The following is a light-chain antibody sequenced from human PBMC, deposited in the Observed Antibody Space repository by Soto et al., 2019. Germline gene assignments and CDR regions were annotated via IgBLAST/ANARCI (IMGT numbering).Light chain of an antibody. CDR3: QQYGSPRT. J-gene: IGKJ1*01. CDR1: QSVRSSY. V-gene: IGKV3-20*01. CDR2: GAY. Sequence: EIVVTQSPGTLSLSPGERATLSCRARQSVRSSYLAWYQQKPGQAPRLLVYGAYSRAAGTPDRFSGGGSGTDFTLTISRLEPEDFAVYYCQQYGSPRTFGQGTKVDIK.